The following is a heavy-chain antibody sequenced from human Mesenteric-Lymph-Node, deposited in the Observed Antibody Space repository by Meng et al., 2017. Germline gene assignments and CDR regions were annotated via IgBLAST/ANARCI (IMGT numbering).Heavy chain of an antibody. CDR1: GFTFSSYE. V-gene: IGHV3-48*03. Sequence: GESLKISCAASGFTFSSYEMNWVRQAPGKGLEWVSYISSSGSTIYYADSVKGRFTISRDNSKNTLYLQMNSLRAEDTAVYYCARELSSSWYFPNYYYGMDVWGQGTTVTVSS. D-gene: IGHD6-13*01. J-gene: IGHJ6*02. CDR3: ARELSSSWYFPNYYYGMDV. CDR2: ISSSGSTI.